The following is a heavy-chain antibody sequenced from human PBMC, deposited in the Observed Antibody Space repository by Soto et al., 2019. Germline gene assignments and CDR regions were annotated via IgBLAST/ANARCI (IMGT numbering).Heavy chain of an antibody. J-gene: IGHJ4*02. CDR1: GGSISSSSYY. CDR2: IYYSGST. D-gene: IGHD2-21*02. V-gene: IGHV4-39*07. Sequence: SETLSLTCTVSGGSISSSSYYWGWIRQPPGKGLEWIGSIYYSGSTYYNPSLKSRVTISVDTSKNQFSLKLSSVTAADTAVYYCARAPEFLTAICDYWGQGTLVNVSS. CDR3: ARAPEFLTAICDY.